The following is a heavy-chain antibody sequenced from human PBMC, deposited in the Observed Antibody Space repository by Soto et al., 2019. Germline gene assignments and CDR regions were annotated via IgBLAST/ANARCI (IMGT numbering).Heavy chain of an antibody. Sequence: QVQLQESGPGLVKPSETLSLTCTVSGGSMRRYYWSWIRQPPGKGLEWIGYIYWSGSTNYNPSLKRRVTMSVDTSNTQFSRQLNSVTAADTAVYYCAREGSSSWSGDYGMDVWGQGTTVTVSS. CDR3: AREGSSSWSGDYGMDV. CDR1: GGSMRRYY. J-gene: IGHJ6*02. CDR2: IYWSGST. D-gene: IGHD6-13*01. V-gene: IGHV4-59*01.